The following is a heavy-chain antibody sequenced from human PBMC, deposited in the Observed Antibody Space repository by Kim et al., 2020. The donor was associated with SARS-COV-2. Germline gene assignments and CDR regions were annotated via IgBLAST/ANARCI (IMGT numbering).Heavy chain of an antibody. CDR1: GFTFSNAW. D-gene: IGHD3-22*01. Sequence: GGSLRLSCAASGFTFSNAWMSWVRQAPGKGLEWVGRIKSKTDGGTTDYAAPVKGRFTISREDSKNTLYLQMNSLKTEDTAVYYCTTVRSYYCDSSGDRYFDSWGQGTLVTVSS. V-gene: IGHV3-15*01. CDR3: TTVRSYYCDSSGDRYFDS. CDR2: IKSKTDGGTT. J-gene: IGHJ4*02.